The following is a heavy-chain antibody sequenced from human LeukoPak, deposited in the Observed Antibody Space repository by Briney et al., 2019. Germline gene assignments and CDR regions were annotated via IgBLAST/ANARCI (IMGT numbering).Heavy chain of an antibody. CDR1: GFTFSSYA. V-gene: IGHV3-23*01. J-gene: IGHJ6*02. CDR3: AKSLGVVINLHYYYGMDV. CDR2: ISGSGGST. D-gene: IGHD3-3*01. Sequence: GGSLRLSCAASGFTFSSYAMSWVRQAPGKGLEWVSAISGSGGSTYYADSVKGRFTISRDNSKNTLYLQMNSLRAEDTAVYYCAKSLGVVINLHYYYGMDVWGQGTTVTVSS.